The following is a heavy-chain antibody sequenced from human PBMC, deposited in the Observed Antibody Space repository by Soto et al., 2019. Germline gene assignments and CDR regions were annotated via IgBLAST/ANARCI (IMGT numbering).Heavy chain of an antibody. V-gene: IGHV3-9*01. Sequence: GGSLRLSCAASGFTFSSYAMHWVRRAPGKGLEWVSGVGWNGGDIVYADSVKGRFTVSRDNTKNSLYLEVNSLRAEDTAIYYCAKDRAVVVPVSTSYFHYYGLDVWGQGTTVTVSS. CDR3: AKDRAVVVPVSTSYFHYYGLDV. CDR2: VGWNGGDI. CDR1: GFTFSSYA. J-gene: IGHJ6*02. D-gene: IGHD2-2*01.